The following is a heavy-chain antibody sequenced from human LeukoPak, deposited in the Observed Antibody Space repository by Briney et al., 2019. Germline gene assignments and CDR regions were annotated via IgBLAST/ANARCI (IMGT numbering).Heavy chain of an antibody. D-gene: IGHD6-13*01. CDR3: ARGTWAAAGTGDY. V-gene: IGHV4-59*01. CDR1: GGSITSDY. J-gene: IGHJ4*02. Sequence: SETLSLTCTVSGGSITSDYWSWIRQPPGKGLEWIGYIYYSGSTNYNPSLKSRVTISVDTSKNQFSLKLTSVTAADTAVYYCARGTWAAAGTGDYWGQGTLVTVSS. CDR2: IYYSGST.